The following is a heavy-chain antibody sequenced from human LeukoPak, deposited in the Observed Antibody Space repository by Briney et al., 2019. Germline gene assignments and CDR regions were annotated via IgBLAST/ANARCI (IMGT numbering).Heavy chain of an antibody. CDR2: INHSEST. CDR3: AREACSGNDCTSFDY. CDR1: GGSISSYY. D-gene: IGHD2-15*01. J-gene: IGHJ4*02. V-gene: IGHV4-34*01. Sequence: SETLSLTCTVSGGSISSYYWSWIRQPPGKGLEWIAEINHSESTNYNPSLESRVTISVDTSKNQFSLKLNSVTAADTAVYYCAREACSGNDCTSFDYWGRGTLVTVSS.